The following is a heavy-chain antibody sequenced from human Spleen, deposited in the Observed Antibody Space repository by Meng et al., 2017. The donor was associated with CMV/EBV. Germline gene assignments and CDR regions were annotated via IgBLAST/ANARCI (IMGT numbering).Heavy chain of an antibody. CDR2: ISSGSGFI. CDR3: AKDQRDIVVVVAAWIDY. J-gene: IGHJ4*02. D-gene: IGHD2-15*01. CDR1: GFIFSRYS. V-gene: IGHV3-21*01. Sequence: GESLKISCAASGFIFSRYSMNWVRQAPGKGLEWVSSISSGSGFIYLADSLKGRFIVSRDNAKNLLYLQMSSLRAEDTAMYYCAKDQRDIVVVVAAWIDYWGQGTLVTVSS.